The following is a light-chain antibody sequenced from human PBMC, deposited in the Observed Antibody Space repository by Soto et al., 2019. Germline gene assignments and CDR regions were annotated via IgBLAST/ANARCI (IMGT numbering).Light chain of an antibody. Sequence: QSALTQPASVSGSPGQSITISCTGTSSDIGSYNYVSWHQQHPGKAPKLIIYEVTNRPSGVSNRFSGSKSGNTASLTISGLQAEDEADYYCSSYTISSTLYVFGSGTKVTVL. CDR3: SSYTISSTLYV. J-gene: IGLJ1*01. V-gene: IGLV2-14*01. CDR2: EVT. CDR1: SSDIGSYNY.